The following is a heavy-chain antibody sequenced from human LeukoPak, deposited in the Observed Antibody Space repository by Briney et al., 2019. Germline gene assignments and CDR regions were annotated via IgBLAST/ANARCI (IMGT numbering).Heavy chain of an antibody. CDR3: AKIPLDSSDLDC. J-gene: IGHJ4*02. Sequence: GGSLRLSCAASGFTFSSYGMHWVRQAPGKWLEWVAVISYDGSNKYYADSVKGRFTISRDNSKNTLYLQMNSLRAEDTAVYYCAKIPLDSSDLDCWSQGALVTVSS. CDR1: GFTFSSYG. CDR2: ISYDGSNK. V-gene: IGHV3-33*06. D-gene: IGHD6-19*01.